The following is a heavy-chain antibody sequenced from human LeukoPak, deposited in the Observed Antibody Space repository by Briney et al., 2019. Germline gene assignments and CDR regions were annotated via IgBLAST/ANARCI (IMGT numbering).Heavy chain of an antibody. V-gene: IGHV4-59*01. D-gene: IGHD4-17*01. CDR3: ARDSTPYGHSGY. CDR2: IYYSGTT. J-gene: IGHJ4*02. CDR1: GGSISNYY. Sequence: SETLSLTCTVSGGSISNYYWSWIRQPPGKGLEWPGYIYYSGTTNYNPSLKSRVTISVDTSKNQFSLKLSSVTAADTAVYYCARDSTPYGHSGYWGQGTLVTVSP.